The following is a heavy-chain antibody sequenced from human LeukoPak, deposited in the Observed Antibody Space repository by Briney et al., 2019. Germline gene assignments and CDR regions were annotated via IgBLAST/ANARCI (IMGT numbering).Heavy chain of an antibody. D-gene: IGHD3-16*01. CDR2: IKQDGSEK. CDR1: GFTFSNAW. J-gene: IGHJ2*01. CDR3: ARGKYYDYVWGSSTWYFDL. V-gene: IGHV3-7*04. Sequence: GGSLRLSCAASGFTFSNAWMSWVRQAPGKGLEWVANIKQDGSEKYYVDSVKGRFTISRDNAKNSLYLQMNSLRAEDTAVYYCARGKYYDYVWGSSTWYFDLWGRGTLVTVSS.